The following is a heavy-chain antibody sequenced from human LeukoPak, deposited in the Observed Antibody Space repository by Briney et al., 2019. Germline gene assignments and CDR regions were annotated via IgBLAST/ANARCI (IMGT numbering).Heavy chain of an antibody. J-gene: IGHJ6*04. V-gene: IGHV3-48*03. CDR3: AELGITMIGGV. CDR2: ISSSGSTI. D-gene: IGHD3-10*02. Sequence: GGSLRLSCAASGFTFSSYEMNWVRQAPGKGLEWVSYISSSGSTIYYAASVKGRFTISIDNAKNSLYLQMNGLRAEDTAVYYCAELGITMIGGVWGKGTTVTISS. CDR1: GFTFSSYE.